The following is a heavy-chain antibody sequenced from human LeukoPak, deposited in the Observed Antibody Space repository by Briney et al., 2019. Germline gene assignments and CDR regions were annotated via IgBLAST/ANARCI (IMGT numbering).Heavy chain of an antibody. CDR2: ISGSGGST. Sequence: PGGSLRLSCAASGFTFSSYAMNWVRQVPGKGLEWVSTISGSGGSTYYADSVKGRFTISRDNSKNTLNLQMNSLRAEDTAVYYCAEDSDGMDVWGQGTTVTVSS. V-gene: IGHV3-23*01. CDR1: GFTFSSYA. CDR3: AEDSDGMDV. J-gene: IGHJ6*02.